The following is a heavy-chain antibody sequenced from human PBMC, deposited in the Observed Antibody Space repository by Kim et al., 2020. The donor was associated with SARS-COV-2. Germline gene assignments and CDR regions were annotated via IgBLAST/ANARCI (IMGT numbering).Heavy chain of an antibody. J-gene: IGHJ4*02. CDR3: ARGGSPHPLDY. V-gene: IGHV4-59*09. CDR2: T. Sequence: TNYNPSLKRGVTISVDTSKNQFSLKLSSVTAADTAVYYWARGGSPHPLDYWGQGTLVTVSS. D-gene: IGHD6-13*01.